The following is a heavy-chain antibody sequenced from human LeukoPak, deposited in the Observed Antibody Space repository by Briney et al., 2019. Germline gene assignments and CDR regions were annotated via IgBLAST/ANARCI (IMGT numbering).Heavy chain of an antibody. CDR1: GFTFSNYW. D-gene: IGHD5-18*01. J-gene: IGHJ4*02. CDR3: ARSSYGYLLDY. V-gene: IGHV3-74*01. CDR2: INGDGSST. Sequence: GGSLRLSCAASGFTFSNYWMHWVRQAPGKGLVWASRINGDGSSTTYAGSVKGRFTISRDNAKNTLYLQMNSLRAEDTAVYYCARSSYGYLLDYWGQGTLVTVSS.